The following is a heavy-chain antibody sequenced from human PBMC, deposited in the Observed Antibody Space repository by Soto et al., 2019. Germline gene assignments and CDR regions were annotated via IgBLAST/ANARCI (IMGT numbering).Heavy chain of an antibody. CDR3: ARHTPAISISDH. Sequence: PSETLSLTCTVLCGSISSSSYYWGYICQSPGKGLEWSGSIYYSGSTYYNPSLKSRVTISVDTSKNQFSLKLSSVSAADTAVYYCARHTPAISISDHWGQGTLVTVS. CDR2: IYYSGST. D-gene: IGHD2-15*01. CDR1: CGSISSSSYY. J-gene: IGHJ4*02. V-gene: IGHV4-39*01.